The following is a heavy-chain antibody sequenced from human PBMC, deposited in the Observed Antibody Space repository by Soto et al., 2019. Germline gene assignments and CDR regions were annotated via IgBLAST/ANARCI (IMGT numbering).Heavy chain of an antibody. V-gene: IGHV1-8*01. Sequence: ASVKVSCKASGYIFTNNDVSWVRQATGQGLEWMGWMNPGSGDTGYAQKFQGRVTMTRNISIATAYMELSSLRAEDTAVYYCARDRNSGRYYDSSPSFDYWGQGTLVTVSS. D-gene: IGHD3-22*01. CDR3: ARDRNSGRYYDSSPSFDY. CDR2: MNPGSGDT. J-gene: IGHJ4*02. CDR1: GYIFTNND.